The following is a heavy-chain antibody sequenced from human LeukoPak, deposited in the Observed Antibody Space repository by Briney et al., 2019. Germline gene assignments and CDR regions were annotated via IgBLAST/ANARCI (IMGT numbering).Heavy chain of an antibody. CDR2: ISSSGSTI. CDR1: GFTSSDYY. D-gene: IGHD4-17*01. J-gene: IGHJ5*02. V-gene: IGHV3-11*04. CDR3: ARVYGDEFTFDP. Sequence: GGSLRLSCAASGFTSSDYYMSWIRQAPGKGLEWVSYISSSGSTIYYADSVKGRFTVSRDNAKNSLYLQMNSLRAEDTAVYYCARVYGDEFTFDPWGQGTLVTVSS.